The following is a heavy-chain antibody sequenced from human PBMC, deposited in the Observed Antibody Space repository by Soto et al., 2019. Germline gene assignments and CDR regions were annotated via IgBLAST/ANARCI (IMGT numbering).Heavy chain of an antibody. CDR2: MNPNSGNT. CDR1: GYTFTSYD. Sequence: QVQLVQSGAEVKKPGASVKVSCKASGYTFTSYDINWVRQATGQGLEWMGWMNPNSGNTGYAQKFQGRVTMTRNTSISTAYMELSSLRSEDTAVYYCARGLTVTTVARYYYYYYTDVWGKGTTVTVSS. J-gene: IGHJ6*03. V-gene: IGHV1-8*01. D-gene: IGHD4-17*01. CDR3: ARGLTVTTVARYYYYYYTDV.